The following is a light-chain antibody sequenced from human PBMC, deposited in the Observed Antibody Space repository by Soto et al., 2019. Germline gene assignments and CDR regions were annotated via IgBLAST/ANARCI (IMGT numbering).Light chain of an antibody. CDR2: GAS. CDR3: QQYGSSGYT. CDR1: QSVSSSY. V-gene: IGKV3-20*01. J-gene: IGKJ2*01. Sequence: EIVLTQSPGTLSLSPGERATLSCRASQSVSSSYLAWYQQKPGQAPRLLIYGASSRATGIPDRFSGSGSVTDFTLTITRLEPEDVAVYYCQQYGSSGYTFGQGTKLEIK.